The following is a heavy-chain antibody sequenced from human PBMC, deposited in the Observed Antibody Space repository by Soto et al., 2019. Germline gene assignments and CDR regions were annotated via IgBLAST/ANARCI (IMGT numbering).Heavy chain of an antibody. J-gene: IGHJ4*02. V-gene: IGHV4-39*02. CDR3: AGGADDDSVADL. CDR1: GDSISRRNYF. CDR2: VSYIWST. Sequence: QVHLQESGPGLVKPSETLSLTCSVSGDSISRRNYFWGWVRQPPGKGLEWIASVSYIWSTYYNPSLKGGVNISIDKTKNIISQNRSAVTAADPDLYFCAGGADDDSVADLWVPRALVTV. D-gene: IGHD2-21*01.